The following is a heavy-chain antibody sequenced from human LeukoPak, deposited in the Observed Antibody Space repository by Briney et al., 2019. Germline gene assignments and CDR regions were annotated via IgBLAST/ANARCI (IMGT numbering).Heavy chain of an antibody. Sequence: PGGSLRLSCAASGFTFDDYAMHSVRQAPGKGLEWVSGIRWNSGSIGYADSVKGRFTNSRDNAKNSLYLQMNSLRAEDTALYYCAKALKGSYSGISGYWGQGTLVTVSS. CDR2: IRWNSGSI. V-gene: IGHV3-9*01. CDR3: AKALKGSYSGISGY. CDR1: GFTFDDYA. D-gene: IGHD1-26*01. J-gene: IGHJ4*02.